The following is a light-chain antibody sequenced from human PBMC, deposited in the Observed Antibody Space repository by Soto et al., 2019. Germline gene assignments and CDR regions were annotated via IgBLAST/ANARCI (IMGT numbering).Light chain of an antibody. CDR1: SSNIGAGYD. V-gene: IGLV1-40*01. CDR3: QSYDNSLSGPNWV. J-gene: IGLJ3*02. Sequence: QSVLTQPPSVSGAPGQTITISCTGSSSNIGAGYDVHWYQQLPGTAPKLLIYGNTNRPSGVPDRFSGSKSGTSVSLAITGLQAEDEADYYCQSYDNSLSGPNWVFGGGTKLTVL. CDR2: GNT.